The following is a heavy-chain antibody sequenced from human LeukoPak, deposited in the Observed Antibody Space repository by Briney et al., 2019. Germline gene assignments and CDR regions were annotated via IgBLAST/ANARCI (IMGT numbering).Heavy chain of an antibody. CDR2: IYYSGST. J-gene: IGHJ4*02. V-gene: IGHV4-59*01. CDR3: AREDRYSYGFL. D-gene: IGHD5-18*01. CDR1: GGSISSYY. Sequence: PSETLSLTCTVSGGSISSYYWSWIRQPPGKGPEWIGYIYYSGSTNYNPSLKSRVTISVDTSKNQFSLKLSSVTAADTAVYYCAREDRYSYGFLWGQGTLVTVSS.